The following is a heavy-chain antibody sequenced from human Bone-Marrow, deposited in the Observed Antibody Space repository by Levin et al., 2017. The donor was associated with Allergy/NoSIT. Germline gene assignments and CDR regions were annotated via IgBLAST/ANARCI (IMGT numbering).Heavy chain of an antibody. Sequence: NPSETLSLTCTVSGGSISSSSYYWGWIRQPPGKGLEWIGSIYYSGSTYYNPSLKSRVTISVDTSKNQFSLKLSSVTAADTAVYYCARQLRGGTRFLYGMDVWGQGTTVTVSS. CDR2: IYYSGST. D-gene: IGHD2-21*01. CDR1: GGSISSSSYY. V-gene: IGHV4-39*01. J-gene: IGHJ6*02. CDR3: ARQLRGGTRFLYGMDV.